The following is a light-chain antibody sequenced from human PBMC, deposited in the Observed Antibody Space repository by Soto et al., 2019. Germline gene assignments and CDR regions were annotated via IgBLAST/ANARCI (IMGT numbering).Light chain of an antibody. CDR1: QSVYSN. J-gene: IGKJ4*01. CDR3: QQYQSLPLT. CDR2: ESS. V-gene: IGKV3-15*01. Sequence: EIVMTQSPATLSLSPGERATLSCRASQSVYSNLAWYQQKPGQTPRLLIYESSTRATGIPARFSGGGSGTEFTLTISSLQSEHFADYFCQQYQSLPLTFGGGTKVEIK.